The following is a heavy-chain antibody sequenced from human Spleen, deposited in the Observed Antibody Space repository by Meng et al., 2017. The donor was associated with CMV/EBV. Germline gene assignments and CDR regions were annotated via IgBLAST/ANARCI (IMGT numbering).Heavy chain of an antibody. CDR1: GFTFSSYW. CDR2: INSDGTTT. Sequence: SLSLSCAASGFTFSSYWMHWVRQAPGKGLVWVSRINSDGTTTNYADSVKGRFTISRDNAKNTLYLQMNSLRAEDTAVYYCAAGYLDLWGRGTLVTVSS. CDR3: AAGYLDL. J-gene: IGHJ2*01. V-gene: IGHV3-74*01.